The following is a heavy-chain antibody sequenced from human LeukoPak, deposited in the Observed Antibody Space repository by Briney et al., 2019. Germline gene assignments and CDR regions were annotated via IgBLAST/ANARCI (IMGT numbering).Heavy chain of an antibody. CDR2: ISAYNGNT. CDR3: ARLTPPTRAFSGSTKFDP. Sequence: ASVKVSCKASGYTFTSYGISWVRRAPGQGLEWMGWISAYNGNTNYAQKLQGRVTMTTDTSTSTAYMELRSLRSDDTAVYYCARLTPPTRAFSGSTKFDPWGQGTLVTVSS. D-gene: IGHD3-10*01. J-gene: IGHJ5*02. CDR1: GYTFTSYG. V-gene: IGHV1-18*01.